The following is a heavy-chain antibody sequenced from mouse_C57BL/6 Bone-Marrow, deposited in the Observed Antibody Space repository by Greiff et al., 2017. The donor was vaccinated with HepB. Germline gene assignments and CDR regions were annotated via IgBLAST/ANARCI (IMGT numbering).Heavy chain of an antibody. D-gene: IGHD4-1*01. J-gene: IGHJ3*01. V-gene: IGHV1-82*01. CDR2: IYPGDGDT. Sequence: VKLMESGPELVKPGASVKISCKASGYAFSSSWMNWVKQRPGKGLEWIGRIYPGDGDTNYNGKFKGKATLTADKTSSTAYMQLSSLTSEDSAVYFCARSGVTGTFAYWGQGTLVTVSA. CDR3: ARSGVTGTFAY. CDR1: GYAFSSSW.